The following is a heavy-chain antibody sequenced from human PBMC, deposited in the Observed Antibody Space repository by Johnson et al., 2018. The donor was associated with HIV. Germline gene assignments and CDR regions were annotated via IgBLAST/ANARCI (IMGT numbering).Heavy chain of an antibody. J-gene: IGHJ3*02. V-gene: IGHV3-30-3*01. CDR3: ARGDCSSTSCPRNAFDI. CDR1: GFTFSSYA. CDR2: ISYDGSNK. Sequence: QMLLVESGGGVVQPGRSLRLSCAASGFTFSSYAMHWVSQAPGKGLEWVAVISYDGSNKYYADSVKGRFTISRDNSKNTLYLQMNSLRAEDTAVYYCARGDCSSTSCPRNAFDIWGQGTMVTVSS. D-gene: IGHD2-2*01.